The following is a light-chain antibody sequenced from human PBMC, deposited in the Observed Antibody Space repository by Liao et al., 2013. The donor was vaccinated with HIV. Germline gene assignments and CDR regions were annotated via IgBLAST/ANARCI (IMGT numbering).Light chain of an antibody. CDR2: KDT. CDR3: QSADSSGTYV. CDR1: DFGTKR. J-gene: IGLJ1*01. Sequence: SYVLTQPPSVSVAPGKTARITCGGDDFGTKRVHWYQQKPGQAPVLLIYKDTERPSGIPERFSGSSSGTTVTLTISGVQAEDEADYYCQSADSSGTYVFGTGTKVTVL. V-gene: IGLV3-25*03.